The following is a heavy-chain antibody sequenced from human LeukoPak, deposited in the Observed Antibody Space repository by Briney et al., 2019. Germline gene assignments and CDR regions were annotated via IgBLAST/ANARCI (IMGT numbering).Heavy chain of an antibody. V-gene: IGHV4-61*01. CDR2: IFYNGDT. J-gene: IGHJ2*01. Sequence: SETLSLTCTVSGYSISSGYYWSWIRQPPGKGLEWVGYIFYNGDTNYNPSLKGRITISVDTSKNQFSLKLSSVTAADTAVYYCARGGPINYYGSGSHWYFDLWGRGTLVTVSS. D-gene: IGHD3-10*01. CDR1: GYSISSGYY. CDR3: ARGGPINYYGSGSHWYFDL.